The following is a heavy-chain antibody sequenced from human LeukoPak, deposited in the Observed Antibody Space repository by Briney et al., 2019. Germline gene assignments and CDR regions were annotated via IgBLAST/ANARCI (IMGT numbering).Heavy chain of an antibody. CDR2: IYTSGST. V-gene: IGHV4-4*07. Sequence: SETLSLTCTVSGGSISSYYWSWIRQPAGKGLEWIGRIYTSGSTNYNPSLKSRVTMSVDTSKNQFSLKLSSVTAADTAVYYCARDSAMVRGEGSSSDYWGQGTLVTVSS. CDR1: GGSISSYY. CDR3: ARDSAMVRGEGSSSDY. D-gene: IGHD3-10*01. J-gene: IGHJ4*02.